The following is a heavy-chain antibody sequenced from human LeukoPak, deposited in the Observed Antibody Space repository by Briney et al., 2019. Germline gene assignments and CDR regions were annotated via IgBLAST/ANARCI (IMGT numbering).Heavy chain of an antibody. D-gene: IGHD1-7*01. CDR1: GGSFSGYY. CDR3: ARGLTGTTPHTALHAFDI. Sequence: PSETLSLTCAVYGGSFSGYYWSWLRQPPGKGLEWIGEINHSARTNYHPSHKRRVTISVDTSKNQFSLKRSFVTAADTAVYYCARGLTGTTPHTALHAFDIWGQGTMVTVSS. V-gene: IGHV4-34*01. CDR2: INHSART. J-gene: IGHJ3*02.